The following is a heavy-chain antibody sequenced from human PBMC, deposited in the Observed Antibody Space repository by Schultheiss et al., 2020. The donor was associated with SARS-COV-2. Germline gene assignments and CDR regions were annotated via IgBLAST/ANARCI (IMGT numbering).Heavy chain of an antibody. V-gene: IGHV3-49*04. CDR3: TRDRGDSGDYGVLGY. CDR2: IRSKAYGGTT. CDR1: GFAFGDYA. J-gene: IGHJ4*02. D-gene: IGHD4-17*01. Sequence: GESLKISCTASGFAFGDYAMSWVRQAPGKGLEWVGFIRSKAYGGTTEYAASVKGRFTISRDDSKSIAYLQMNSLKTEDTAIYYCTRDRGDSGDYGVLGYWGQGTLVTVSS.